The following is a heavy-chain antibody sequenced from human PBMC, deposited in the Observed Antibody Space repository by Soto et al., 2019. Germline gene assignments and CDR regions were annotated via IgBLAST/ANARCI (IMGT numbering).Heavy chain of an antibody. CDR1: GGSISSYY. D-gene: IGHD6-25*01. V-gene: IGHV4-59*01. Sequence: SETLSLTCTVSGGSISSYYWSWIRQPPGKGLEWIGYIHYSGSTNYNPFLKSRVTISVDTSKNQFSLKLNSVTAADTAVYYCARPHGGSSGWDNWFDPWGQGTLVTVSS. J-gene: IGHJ5*02. CDR2: IHYSGST. CDR3: ARPHGGSSGWDNWFDP.